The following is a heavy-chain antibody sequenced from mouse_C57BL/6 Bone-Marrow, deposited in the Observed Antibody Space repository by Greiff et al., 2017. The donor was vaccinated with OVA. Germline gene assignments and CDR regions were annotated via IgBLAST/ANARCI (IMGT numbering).Heavy chain of an antibody. J-gene: IGHJ4*01. CDR2: IAPSDSYT. CDR3: ARRDYGSSPSYAMDY. D-gene: IGHD1-1*01. V-gene: IGHV1-59*01. CDR1: GYTFTSYW. Sequence: QVQLQQPGAELVRPGTSVKLSCKASGYTFTSYWMHWVKQRPGQGLEWIGVIAPSDSYTNYNQKFKGKATLTVDTSSSTAYMQLSSLTSEDSAVYYCARRDYGSSPSYAMDYWGQGTSVTVSS.